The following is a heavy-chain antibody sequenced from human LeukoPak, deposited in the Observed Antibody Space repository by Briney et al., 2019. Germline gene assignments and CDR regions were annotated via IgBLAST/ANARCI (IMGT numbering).Heavy chain of an antibody. CDR1: GGSIRNYY. Sequence: SETLSLTCTVSGGSIRNYYWNWIRQSPGKGLEWIGCIYYTGTTNYNPSLKSRVTISVDTSKNQFSLKLSSVTAADTAVYYCARVGQWLYGFDYWGQGTLVTVSS. CDR2: IYYTGTT. D-gene: IGHD6-19*01. CDR3: ARVGQWLYGFDY. J-gene: IGHJ4*02. V-gene: IGHV4-59*01.